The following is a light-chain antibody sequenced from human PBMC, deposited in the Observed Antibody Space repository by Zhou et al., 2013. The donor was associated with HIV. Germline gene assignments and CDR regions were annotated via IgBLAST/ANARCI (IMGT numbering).Light chain of an antibody. Sequence: EIVLTQSPGTLSLSPGERATLSCRASESVRSDYLAWYQQKFGQAPRLLISGASNRATGIPDRFSGSGSGSDFILTITRLEPEDFAVYYCQQYGSSPPITFGQGTRLEIK. CDR3: QQYGSSPPIT. CDR2: GAS. CDR1: ESVRSDY. V-gene: IGKV3-20*01. J-gene: IGKJ5*01.